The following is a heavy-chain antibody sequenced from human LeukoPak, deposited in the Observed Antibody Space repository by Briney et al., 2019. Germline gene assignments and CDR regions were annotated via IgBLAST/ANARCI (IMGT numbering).Heavy chain of an antibody. Sequence: SETLSLTCTVSGGSISSYYWSWIRQPPGKGLEWIGYIYYSGSTNYNPPLKSRVTISVDTSKNQFSLKLSSVTAADTAVYYCARHSAVTAPFDLWGRGTLVTVSS. CDR3: ARHSAVTAPFDL. V-gene: IGHV4-59*08. D-gene: IGHD4-23*01. CDR2: IYYSGST. J-gene: IGHJ2*01. CDR1: GGSISSYY.